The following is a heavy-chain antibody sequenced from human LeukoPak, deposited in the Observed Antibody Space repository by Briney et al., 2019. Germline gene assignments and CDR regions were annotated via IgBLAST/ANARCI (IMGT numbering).Heavy chain of an antibody. Sequence: GGSLRLSCAASGFTFSSYWMHWVRQAPGKGLVWVSHINSDGSTTTYADSVKGRFTISRDNAKNTLYLQMNSLRAEDTAVYYCARYGSGSYYPIDAFDIWGQGTMVTVSS. V-gene: IGHV3-74*03. CDR3: ARYGSGSYYPIDAFDI. CDR1: GFTFSSYW. CDR2: INSDGSTT. D-gene: IGHD3-10*01. J-gene: IGHJ3*02.